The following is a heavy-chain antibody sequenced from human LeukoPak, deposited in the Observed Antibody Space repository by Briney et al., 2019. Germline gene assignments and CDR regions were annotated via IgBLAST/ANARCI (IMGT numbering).Heavy chain of an antibody. D-gene: IGHD3-10*01. CDR2: IWYDGSNK. Sequence: PGGSLRLSCAASGFTFSSYGMHWVRQAPGKGLEWVAVIWYDGSNKYCADSVKGRFTISRDNSKNTLYLQMNSLRAEDTAVYYCAKDLEVRGVIKADYWGQGTLVTVSS. CDR1: GFTFSSYG. CDR3: AKDLEVRGVIKADY. J-gene: IGHJ4*02. V-gene: IGHV3-33*06.